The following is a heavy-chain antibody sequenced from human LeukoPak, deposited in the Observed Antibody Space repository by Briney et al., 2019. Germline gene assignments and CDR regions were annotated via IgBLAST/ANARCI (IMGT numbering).Heavy chain of an antibody. D-gene: IGHD2/OR15-2a*01. J-gene: IGHJ3*02. CDR3: ATGLTKLLVAFDI. CDR1: GYTFTGYY. CDR2: INPNSGGT. Sequence: GASVKVSCKASGYTFTGYYMHWVRQAPGQGLEWMGWINPNSGGTNYAQRFQGRVTMTRDTSISTAYMELSRLRSDDTAVYYCATGLTKLLVAFDIWGQGTMATVSS. V-gene: IGHV1-2*02.